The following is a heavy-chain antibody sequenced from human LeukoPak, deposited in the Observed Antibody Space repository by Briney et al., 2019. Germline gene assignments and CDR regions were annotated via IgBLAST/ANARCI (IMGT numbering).Heavy chain of an antibody. Sequence: PGGSLRLSCAASGFTFSSYGMHWVRQAPGKGLEWVAFIRYDGSNKYYADSVKGRFTISRDNSKNTLYLQMNSLRAEDTAVYYCAKDGGVGRTVRRVIKGFDYWGQGTLVTVSS. CDR2: IRYDGSNK. J-gene: IGHJ4*02. V-gene: IGHV3-30*02. CDR1: GFTFSSYG. D-gene: IGHD3-10*01. CDR3: AKDGGVGRTVRRVIKGFDY.